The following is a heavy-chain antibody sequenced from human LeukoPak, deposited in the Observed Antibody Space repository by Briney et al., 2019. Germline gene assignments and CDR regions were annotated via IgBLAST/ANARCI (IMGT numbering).Heavy chain of an antibody. CDR2: INPNSGGT. Sequence: GASVKVSCKASGYTFTGYYMHWVRQAPGQRLEWMGWINPNSGGTNYAQKFQGRVTMTRDTSISTAYMELSRLRSDDTAVYYCASLTSRSGWYYFDYWGQGTLVTVSS. D-gene: IGHD6-19*01. J-gene: IGHJ4*02. V-gene: IGHV1-2*02. CDR3: ASLTSRSGWYYFDY. CDR1: GYTFTGYY.